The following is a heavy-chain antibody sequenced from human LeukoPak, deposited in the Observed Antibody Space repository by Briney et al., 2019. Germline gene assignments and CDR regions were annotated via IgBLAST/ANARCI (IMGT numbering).Heavy chain of an antibody. CDR1: GLTFSNYA. J-gene: IGHJ4*02. CDR3: ATNGPGIAVAGYVDY. V-gene: IGHV3-23*01. CDR2: ISGSGDST. Sequence: GGSLRLSCAASGLTFSNYAMSWVRQAPGKGLEWVSISGSGDSTYYADSVKGRFTISRDNSKTTLYLQMNSLRAEDAAVYYCATNGPGIAVAGYVDYWGQGTLVTVSS. D-gene: IGHD6-19*01.